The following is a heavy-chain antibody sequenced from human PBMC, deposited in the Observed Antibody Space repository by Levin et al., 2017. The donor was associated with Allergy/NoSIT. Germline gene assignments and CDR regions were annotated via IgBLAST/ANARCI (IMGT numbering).Heavy chain of an antibody. V-gene: IGHV3-13*01. CDR3: ARGPWFDP. Sequence: QAGGSLRLSCAASGFTFSRFDIHWLRQPTGKGLEWVSAIGTSDDTYYAGSVKGRFSISRDDAKNSLYLQMNSLRVEDTAVYYCARGPWFDPWGQGTLVTVSS. CDR2: IGTSDDT. CDR1: GFTFSRFD. J-gene: IGHJ5*02.